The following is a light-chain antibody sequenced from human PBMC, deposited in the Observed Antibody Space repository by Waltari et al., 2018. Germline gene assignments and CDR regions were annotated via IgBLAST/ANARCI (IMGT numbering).Light chain of an antibody. Sequence: EIVLPQSPATLSLSPGERATLSCRASQSIASSLAWYQQRPGQAPRLLIYDAFTRDTGIPARFSGSGSGTDFTLTISSLEPEDFAVYYCQQRSNWPPTFGGGSKVEI. V-gene: IGKV3-11*01. CDR3: QQRSNWPPT. CDR2: DAF. CDR1: QSIASS. J-gene: IGKJ4*01.